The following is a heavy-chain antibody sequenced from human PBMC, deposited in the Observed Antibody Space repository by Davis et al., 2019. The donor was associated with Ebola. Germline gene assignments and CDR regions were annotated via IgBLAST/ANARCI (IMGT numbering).Heavy chain of an antibody. CDR1: GFMFSSYG. Sequence: GESLKISCSVSGFMFSSYGMHWVRQAPGKGLEWVAVIWYDGSNKYYADSVKGRFTISRDNAKNILYLQMNSLRADDTAIYYCATDPYGGNPQSADYWGQGSLVTVSS. V-gene: IGHV3-33*03. CDR2: IWYDGSNK. J-gene: IGHJ4*02. D-gene: IGHD3-16*01. CDR3: ATDPYGGNPQSADY.